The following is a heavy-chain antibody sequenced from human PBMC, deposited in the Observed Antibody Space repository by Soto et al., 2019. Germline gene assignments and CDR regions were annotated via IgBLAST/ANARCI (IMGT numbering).Heavy chain of an antibody. CDR2: INPSGGST. CDR3: ARATYDSSGYYDAFDI. D-gene: IGHD3-22*01. V-gene: IGHV1-46*01. J-gene: IGHJ3*02. CDR1: GYTFSIYT. Sequence: ASGKVSCKASGYTFSIYTINRVRQAPGQGLEWMGIINPSGGSTSYAQKFQGRVTMTRDTSTSTVYMELSSLRSEDTAVYYCARATYDSSGYYDAFDIWGQGTMVTVSS.